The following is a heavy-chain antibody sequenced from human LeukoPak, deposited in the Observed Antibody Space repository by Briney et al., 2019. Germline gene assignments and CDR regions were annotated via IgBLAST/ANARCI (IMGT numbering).Heavy chain of an antibody. J-gene: IGHJ6*02. CDR3: ARVPRYYDFWSGYYDYYYGMDV. CDR2: MNPNSGNT. D-gene: IGHD3-3*01. CDR1: GCTFTSYD. Sequence: ASVKVSCKASGCTFTSYDINWVRQATGQGLEWMGWMNPNSGNTGYAQKFQGRVTMTRNTSISTAYMELSSLRSEDTAVYYCARVPRYYDFWSGYYDYYYGMDVWGQGTTVTVSS. V-gene: IGHV1-8*01.